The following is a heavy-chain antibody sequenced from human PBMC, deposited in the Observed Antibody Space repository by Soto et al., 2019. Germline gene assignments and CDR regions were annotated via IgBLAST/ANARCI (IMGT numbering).Heavy chain of an antibody. D-gene: IGHD1-26*01. CDR2: ISVYNGNT. J-gene: IGHJ4*02. Sequence: ASVKVSFKASGYTFTSYGISWLRQAPGQGLEWMGWISVYNGNTNYAQKLQGRVTMTTDTSTSTAYMELRSLRSDDTAVYYCARYSGGYYFDYWGQGTLVTVSS. CDR3: ARYSGGYYFDY. V-gene: IGHV1-18*04. CDR1: GYTFTSYG.